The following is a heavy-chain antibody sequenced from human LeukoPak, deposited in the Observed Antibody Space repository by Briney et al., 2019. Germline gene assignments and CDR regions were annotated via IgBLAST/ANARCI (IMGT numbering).Heavy chain of an antibody. CDR3: ARAIRNWNYVGYYYYYYMDV. D-gene: IGHD1-7*01. V-gene: IGHV1-8*03. CDR2: MNPNSGNT. J-gene: IGHJ6*03. Sequence: GASVKVSCKASGYTFTSYDINWVRQATGQGLEWMGWMNPNSGNTGYAQKFQGRATITRNTSISTAYMELSSLRSEDTAVYYCARAIRNWNYVGYYYYYYMDVWGKGTTVTVSS. CDR1: GYTFTSYD.